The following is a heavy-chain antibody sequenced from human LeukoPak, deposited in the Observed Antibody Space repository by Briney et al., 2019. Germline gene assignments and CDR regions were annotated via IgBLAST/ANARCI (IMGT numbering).Heavy chain of an antibody. CDR1: RFPYSTHR. V-gene: IGHV3-21*01. J-gene: IGHJ4*01. Sequence: GGALRLSCAATRFPYSTHRLNWLGQAPGRGVDGVSPISAGSGFVYYGVSVKGRFTMYRDSAKVLLQLQMDSLTAKDTDVYYCVRDNDDRSNYAYFDYWGHGTLVTVSS. CDR2: ISAGSGFV. CDR3: VRDNDDRSNYAYFDY. D-gene: IGHD3-22*01.